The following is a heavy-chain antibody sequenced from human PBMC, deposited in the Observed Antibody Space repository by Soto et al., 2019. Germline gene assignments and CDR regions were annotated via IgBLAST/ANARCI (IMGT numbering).Heavy chain of an antibody. CDR3: ARGPDRSGFYLFDY. V-gene: IGHV1-69*01. D-gene: IGHD3-22*01. CDR1: GGTFSNHA. CDR2: IIPIPGTT. Sequence: QVQLVQSGAEVRKPGSSVKVSCKASGGTFSNHAVSWVRQAPGQGPEWMGWIIPIPGTTNYAQKFLGRVTITADESMTTAYMEMSSLRSEDTAVYYCARGPDRSGFYLFDYWGQGTLVTVSS. J-gene: IGHJ4*02.